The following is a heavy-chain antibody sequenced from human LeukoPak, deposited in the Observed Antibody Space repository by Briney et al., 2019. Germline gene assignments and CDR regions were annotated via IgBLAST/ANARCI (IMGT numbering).Heavy chain of an antibody. D-gene: IGHD6-19*01. J-gene: IGHJ4*02. CDR2: IYPGDSDI. Sequence: GESLKTSCKASGYSFTIYWIAWVRQMPGKGLEWMGIIYPGDSDIKYSPSFQGQVTISVDKSVSTAYLQWSSLKASDTAMYYCARRGSGLDYWGQGTLVTVSS. CDR1: GYSFTIYW. CDR3: ARRGSGLDY. V-gene: IGHV5-51*01.